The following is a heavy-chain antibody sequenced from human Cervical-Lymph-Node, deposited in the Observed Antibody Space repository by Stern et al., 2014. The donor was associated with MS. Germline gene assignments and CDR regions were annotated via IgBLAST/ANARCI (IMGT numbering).Heavy chain of an antibody. CDR1: GGSTKSRSYY. CDR3: ARSQDIVVVSAATVEGYYYFGMDV. D-gene: IGHD2-2*01. CDR2: VYYAGST. Sequence: VQLEESGTGLVKPSGTLSLTCTISGGSTKSRSYYWVWIRQHPGTGLERIGSVYYAGSTYTNPSPTSRVTISEDTSKNQFSLQLSSATAAYTAVYYCARSQDIVVVSAATVEGYYYFGMDVWGQGTTVTVSS. V-gene: IGHV4-39*01. J-gene: IGHJ6*02.